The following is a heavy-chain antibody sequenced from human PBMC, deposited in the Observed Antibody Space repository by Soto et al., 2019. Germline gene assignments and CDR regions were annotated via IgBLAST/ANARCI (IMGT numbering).Heavy chain of an antibody. CDR3: AVLRGVIPLSYYYYGMDV. J-gene: IGHJ6*02. Sequence: GASVKVSCKASGGTFSSYAISWVRQAPGQGLEWMGGIIPIFGTANYAQKFQGRVTITADESTSTAYMELSSLRSEDTAVYYCAVLRGVIPLSYYYYGMDVWGQGTTVTVSS. D-gene: IGHD3-10*01. V-gene: IGHV1-69*13. CDR2: IIPIFGTA. CDR1: GGTFSSYA.